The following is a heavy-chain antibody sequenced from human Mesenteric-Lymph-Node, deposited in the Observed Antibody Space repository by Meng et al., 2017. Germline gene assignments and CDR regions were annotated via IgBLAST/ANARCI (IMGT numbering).Heavy chain of an antibody. D-gene: IGHD4-17*01. CDR3: ARESTVTTLSNFDY. CDR2: ISRSGRTI. Sequence: GGSLRLSCAASGFTFSSYEMNWVRQAPGKGLEWLSYISRSGRTIYYAASVKGRFTISRDNARNSLYLQMNSLRAADTAVYYCARESTVTTLSNFDYWGQGTLVTVSS. J-gene: IGHJ4*02. V-gene: IGHV3-48*03. CDR1: GFTFSSYE.